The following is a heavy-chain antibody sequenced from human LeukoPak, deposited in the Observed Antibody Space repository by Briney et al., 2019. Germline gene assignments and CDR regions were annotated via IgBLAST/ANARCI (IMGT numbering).Heavy chain of an antibody. V-gene: IGHV3-23*01. Sequence: GGSLRLSCAASGFTFSSYAMTWVRQAPGKGLEWVAAISGSGSTTYSADFAKGRFIISRDNSKSTLYLQMNSLRADDTAVYHCANFFAPSGGASGWTWTIDYWGQGTLVTVSS. CDR2: ISGSGSTT. J-gene: IGHJ4*02. D-gene: IGHD6-25*01. CDR3: ANFFAPSGGASGWTWTIDY. CDR1: GFTFSSYA.